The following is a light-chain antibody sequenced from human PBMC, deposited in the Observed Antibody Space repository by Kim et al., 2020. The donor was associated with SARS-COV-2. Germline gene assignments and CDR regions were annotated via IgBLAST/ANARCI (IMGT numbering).Light chain of an antibody. Sequence: GHRVTISCTGSGSNKGSKYVDWYQQLPGTAPKLLIYRNNHRPSGVPDQFSGSKSGASASLAISGLRSEDEADYYCAAWDDSLSGWVFGGGTKLTVL. V-gene: IGLV1-47*01. CDR3: AAWDDSLSGWV. J-gene: IGLJ3*02. CDR2: RNN. CDR1: GSNKGSKY.